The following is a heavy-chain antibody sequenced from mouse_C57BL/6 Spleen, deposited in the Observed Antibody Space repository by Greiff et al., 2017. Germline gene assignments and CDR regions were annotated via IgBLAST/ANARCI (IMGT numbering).Heavy chain of an antibody. CDR2: ISDGGSYT. J-gene: IGHJ1*03. CDR1: GFTFSSYA. Sequence: EVQRVESGGGLVKPGGSLKLSCAASGFTFSSYAMSWVRQTPEKRLEWVATISDGGSYTHYPDNVKGRFTISRDNAKNNLYLQMRHLKSEDTAMYYCARDTSLRYFDVWGTGTTVTVSS. CDR3: ARDTSLRYFDV. V-gene: IGHV5-4*01. D-gene: IGHD6-2*01.